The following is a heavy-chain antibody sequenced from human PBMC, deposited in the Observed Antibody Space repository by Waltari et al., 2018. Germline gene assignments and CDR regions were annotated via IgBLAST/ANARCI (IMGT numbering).Heavy chain of an antibody. CDR2: INHSGST. Sequence: QVQLQQWGAGLLKPSETLSLTCAVYGGSFSGYYWSWIRQPPGKGLEWIGEINHSGSTNYNPSLKSRVTISVDTSKNQFSLKLSSVTAADTAVYYCARDPDSSGWFDWFDPWGQGTLVTVSS. D-gene: IGHD6-19*01. V-gene: IGHV4-34*01. J-gene: IGHJ5*02. CDR3: ARDPDSSGWFDWFDP. CDR1: GGSFSGYY.